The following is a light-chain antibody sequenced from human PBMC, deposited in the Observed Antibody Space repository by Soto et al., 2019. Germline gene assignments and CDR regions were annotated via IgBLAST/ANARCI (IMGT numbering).Light chain of an antibody. CDR3: QQYDSYSRT. J-gene: IGKJ1*01. CDR1: QSISSW. V-gene: IGKV1-5*03. CDR2: LAS. Sequence: DIQMTQSPSTLSASVGDRVIITCRASQSISSWLAWYQQKPGKAPKLLIYLASNLESGVPARFSGSGSATEFTLSISSLQPDDFATYYCQQYDSYSRTFGQGTKVDIK.